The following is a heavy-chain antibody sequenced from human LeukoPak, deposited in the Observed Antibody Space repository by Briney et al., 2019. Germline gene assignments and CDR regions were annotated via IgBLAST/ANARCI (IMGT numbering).Heavy chain of an antibody. D-gene: IGHD6-13*01. CDR3: ARALFSGAAAGSRCYMDV. CDR2: INPNSGGT. Sequence: GASVKVSCKASGYTFTSYAMNWVRQAPGQGLEWMGWINPNSGGTNYAQKFQGRVTMTRDTSISTAYMELSRLRSDDTAVYYCARALFSGAAAGSRCYMDVWGKGTTVTVSS. CDR1: GYTFTSYA. J-gene: IGHJ6*03. V-gene: IGHV1-2*02.